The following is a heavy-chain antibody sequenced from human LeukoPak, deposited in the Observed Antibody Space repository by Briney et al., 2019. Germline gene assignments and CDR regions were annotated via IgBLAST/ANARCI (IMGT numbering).Heavy chain of an antibody. CDR2: IYPGDSDT. V-gene: IGHV5-51*01. J-gene: IGHJ5*02. D-gene: IGHD2-2*01. CDR1: GYSFTSYW. Sequence: GESLKISCKGSGYSFTSYWIGWVRQMPGKGLEWMGIIYPGDSDTRYSPSFQGQVTISADKSISTAYLQWSSLKASDTAMYYCARFAPQYQLLLDWFDPWGQGTLVTVSS. CDR3: ARFAPQYQLLLDWFDP.